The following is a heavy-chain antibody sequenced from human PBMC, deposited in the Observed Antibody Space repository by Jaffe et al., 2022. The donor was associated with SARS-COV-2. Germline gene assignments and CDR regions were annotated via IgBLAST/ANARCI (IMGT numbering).Heavy chain of an antibody. CDR1: GFTFSSYS. CDR2: ISSGSSFM. J-gene: IGHJ6*02. V-gene: IGHV3-21*01. CDR3: ARDNHPLKDFYAMDV. Sequence: EVQLVESGGGLVKPGGSLRLSCAASGFTFSSYSMNWVRQAPGKGLEWVSSISSGSSFMYYADSVKGRFTISRDNAKNSLYLQMNSLRAEDTAVYYCARDNHPLKDFYAMDVWGQGTTVTVSS.